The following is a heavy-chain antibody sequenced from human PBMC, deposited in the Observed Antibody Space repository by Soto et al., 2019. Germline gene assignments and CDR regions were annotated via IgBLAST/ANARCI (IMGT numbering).Heavy chain of an antibody. D-gene: IGHD3-10*01. CDR3: ARQYRITMVRGVIPYWFDP. CDR1: GGSISSSSYY. CDR2: IYYSGST. Sequence: QLQLQESGPGLVKPSETLSLTCTVSGGSISSSSYYWGWIRQPQGKGLEWIGSIYYSGSTYYNPSLKSRVTISVDTSKNQFSLKLSSVTAADTAVYYCARQYRITMVRGVIPYWFDPWGQGTLVTVSS. J-gene: IGHJ5*02. V-gene: IGHV4-39*01.